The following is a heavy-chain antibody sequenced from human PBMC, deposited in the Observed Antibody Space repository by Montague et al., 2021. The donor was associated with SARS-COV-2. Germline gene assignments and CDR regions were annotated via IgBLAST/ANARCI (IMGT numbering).Heavy chain of an antibody. Sequence: SETQSLTCTVSGGSISSNNYYWDWIRQPPGKGLEWTGSIYDSGSTYYNPSLKSRVTISVDTSKNHFSLKLNSVTAADTAVYYCARRGRKLLPVATTIGGFDIWGQGTMVTASS. CDR3: ARRGRKLLPVATTIGGFDI. J-gene: IGHJ3*02. V-gene: IGHV4-39*02. CDR2: IYDSGST. D-gene: IGHD5-12*01. CDR1: GGSISSNNYY.